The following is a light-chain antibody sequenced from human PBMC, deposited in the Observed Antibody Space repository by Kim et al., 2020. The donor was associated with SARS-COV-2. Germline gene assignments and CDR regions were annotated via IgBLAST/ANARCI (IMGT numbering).Light chain of an antibody. CDR2: GTS. CDR1: QSVGSN. CDR3: QQYNSWPWT. J-gene: IGKJ1*01. Sequence: SPGERATLSCRASQSVGSNLAWYQQKPGQAPSLLFFGTSTRATGIPARFSGSGSGTEFSLTISSLRSEDFAVYYCQQYNSWPWTFGQGTKVDIK. V-gene: IGKV3-15*01.